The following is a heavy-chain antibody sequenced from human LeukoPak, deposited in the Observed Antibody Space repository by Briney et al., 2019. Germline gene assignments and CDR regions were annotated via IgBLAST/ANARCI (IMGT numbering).Heavy chain of an antibody. CDR1: GGSISSYY. CDR2: ISYSGST. J-gene: IGHJ4*02. V-gene: IGHV4-59*08. Sequence: SETLSLTCTVSGGSISSYYWSWIRQPPGKGLEWIGYISYSGSTSYNPSLQSRVTISVDTSQNPSSLKLSSVTAADTAVYYCARHGPSSWPKDYWGQGTLVTVSS. D-gene: IGHD6-13*01. CDR3: ARHGPSSWPKDY.